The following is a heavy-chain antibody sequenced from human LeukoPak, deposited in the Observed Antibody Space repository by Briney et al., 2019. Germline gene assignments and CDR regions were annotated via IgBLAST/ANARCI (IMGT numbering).Heavy chain of an antibody. CDR2: IYTSGST. CDR3: ARAPPYSSSSYFDY. Sequence: NPSETLSLTCTVSGGSISSYYWSWIRQPAGKGLEWIGRIYTSGSTNYNPSLKSRVTMSVDTSKNQFSLKLSSVTAADTAVYYCARAPPYSSSSYFDYWGQGTLVTVSS. V-gene: IGHV4-4*07. CDR1: GGSISSYY. D-gene: IGHD6-6*01. J-gene: IGHJ4*02.